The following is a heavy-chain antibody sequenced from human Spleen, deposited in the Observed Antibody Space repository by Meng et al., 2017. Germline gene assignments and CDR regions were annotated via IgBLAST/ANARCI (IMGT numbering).Heavy chain of an antibody. J-gene: IGHJ4*02. CDR2: TYVGGST. CDR1: GDAISNYY. D-gene: IGHD4-17*01. V-gene: IGHV4-4*07. CDR3: ARGSAGDYYFDS. Sequence: EQLQQSCPGPVTPSDTRSLARSCSGDAISNYYWNWLRQPAGKRLEWIGRTYVGGSTGYNPTLRSRATVSVDTTKNQISLRLASVTAADTAVYFCARGSAGDYYFDSWGQGTVVTVSS.